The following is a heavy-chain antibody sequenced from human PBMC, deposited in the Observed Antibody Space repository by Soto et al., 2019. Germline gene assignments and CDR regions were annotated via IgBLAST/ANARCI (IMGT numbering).Heavy chain of an antibody. Sequence: QVQLQESGPGLVKPSGTLSLTCAVSSGSISSSNWWRWVRQPPGKGLEGSGEIYHSGSTNYNPSLKSRVTISVDKSKNQFSLKLSSVTAADTAVYYCARDRYCSGGSCYVGAFDIWGQGTMVTVSS. V-gene: IGHV4-4*02. CDR2: IYHSGST. CDR1: SGSISSSNW. D-gene: IGHD2-15*01. J-gene: IGHJ3*02. CDR3: ARDRYCSGGSCYVGAFDI.